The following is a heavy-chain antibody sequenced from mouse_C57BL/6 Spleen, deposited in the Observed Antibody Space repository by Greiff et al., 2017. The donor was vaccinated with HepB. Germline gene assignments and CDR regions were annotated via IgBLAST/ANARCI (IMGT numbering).Heavy chain of an antibody. V-gene: IGHV5-4*01. CDR3: ARDGAQATTWFAY. CDR2: ISDGGSYT. D-gene: IGHD3-2*02. CDR1: GFTFSSYA. J-gene: IGHJ3*01. Sequence: EVHLVESGGGLVKPGGSLKLSCAASGFTFSSYAMSWVRQTPEKMLEWVATISDGGSYTYYPDNVKGRFTISRDNAKNNLYLQMSHLKSEDTAMYYCARDGAQATTWFAYWGQGTLVTVSA.